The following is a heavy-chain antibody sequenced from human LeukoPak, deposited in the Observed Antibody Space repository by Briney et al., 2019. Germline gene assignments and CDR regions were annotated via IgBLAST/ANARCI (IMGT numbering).Heavy chain of an antibody. CDR1: GYTFTGYY. CDR2: INPNSGGT. J-gene: IGHJ3*02. CDR3: ARDLGWQWLVLSNAFDI. Sequence: GASVKVSCKASGYTFTGYYMHWVRQAPEQGLEWMGWINPNSGGTNYAQKFQGRVTMTRDTSISTAYMELSRLRSDDTAVYYCARDLGWQWLVLSNAFDIWGQGTMVTVSS. D-gene: IGHD6-19*01. V-gene: IGHV1-2*02.